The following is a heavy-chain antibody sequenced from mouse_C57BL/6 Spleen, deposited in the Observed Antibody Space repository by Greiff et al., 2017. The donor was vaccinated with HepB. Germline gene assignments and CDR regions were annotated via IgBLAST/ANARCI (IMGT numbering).Heavy chain of an antibody. J-gene: IGHJ4*01. CDR1: GYTFTDYY. D-gene: IGHD1-1*01. CDR3: ARTTVVAEGYYYAMDY. CDR2: INPNNGGT. Sequence: VQLQQSGPELVKPGASVKISCKASGYTFTDYYMNWVKQSHGKSLEWIGDINPNNGGTSYNQKFKGKATLTVDKSSSTAYMELRSLTSEDSAVYYCARTTVVAEGYYYAMDYWGQGTSVTVSS. V-gene: IGHV1-26*01.